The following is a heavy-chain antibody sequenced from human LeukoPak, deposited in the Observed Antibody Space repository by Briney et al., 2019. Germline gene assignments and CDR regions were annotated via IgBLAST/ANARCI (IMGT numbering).Heavy chain of an antibody. D-gene: IGHD2-15*01. J-gene: IGHJ4*02. V-gene: IGHV3-7*01. Sequence: GGSLRLSCAASGFTFSHSWMSWVRQAPGKGLEWVAYIKKTGSETYYVDSVKGRFTITRDNTRNSLFLQMYSLRAEDTAVYFCAREDGYCSGGNCYSYFDSWGQGTLVTVSS. CDR1: GFTFSHSW. CDR2: IKKTGSET. CDR3: AREDGYCSGGNCYSYFDS.